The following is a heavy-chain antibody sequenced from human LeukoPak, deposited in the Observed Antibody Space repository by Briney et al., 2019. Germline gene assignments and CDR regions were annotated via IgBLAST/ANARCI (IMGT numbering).Heavy chain of an antibody. CDR1: GHALTGLA. CDR3: AYRPPGDESFDI. CDR2: SDPEDGET. V-gene: IGHV1-24*01. J-gene: IGHJ3*02. D-gene: IGHD3-16*01. Sequence: ASVKVSCKVSGHALTGLAMHWVRQATGQGLEWMGGSDPEDGETIYAQKFKGRVTMTEDTATDTAYMELRSLRSEDTAVYYCAYRPPGDESFDIWGQGTLVTVSS.